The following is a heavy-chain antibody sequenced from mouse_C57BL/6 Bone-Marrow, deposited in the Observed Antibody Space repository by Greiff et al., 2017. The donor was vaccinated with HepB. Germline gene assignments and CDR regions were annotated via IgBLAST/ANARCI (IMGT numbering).Heavy chain of an antibody. CDR2: ISYDGSN. J-gene: IGHJ2*01. D-gene: IGHD1-1*01. CDR3: ARDTGITLNY. V-gene: IGHV3-6*01. Sequence: EVKLQESGPGLVKPSQSLSLPCSVTGYSITSGYYWNWIRQFPGNKLEWMGYISYDGSNNYNPSLKNRITLTRDTSKNQFFMKLNSVTTEDTATYYCARDTGITLNYWGQGTTLTVSS. CDR1: GYSITSGYY.